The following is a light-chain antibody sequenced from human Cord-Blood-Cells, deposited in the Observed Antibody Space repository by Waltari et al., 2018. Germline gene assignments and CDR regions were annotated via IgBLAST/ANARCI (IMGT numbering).Light chain of an antibody. J-gene: IGLJ1*01. CDR2: EVS. CDR1: SSDVGGYNY. Sequence: QSALTQPAPVSRSPGQSITLSCTGTSSDVGGYNYVSWYQQHPGKAPKLMIYEVSNRPSGVSNRFSGSKSGNTASLTISGLQAEDEADYYCSSYTSSSTYVFGTGTKVTVL. CDR3: SSYTSSSTYV. V-gene: IGLV2-14*01.